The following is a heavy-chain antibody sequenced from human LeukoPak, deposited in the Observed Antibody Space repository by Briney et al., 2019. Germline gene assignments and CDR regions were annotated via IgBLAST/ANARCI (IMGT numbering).Heavy chain of an antibody. J-gene: IGHJ4*02. V-gene: IGHV3-33*01. D-gene: IGHD3-10*01. Sequence: PGGSLRLSCAASGFTFSSYGMHWVRQAPGKGLEWVAVIWYDGSNKYHADSVKGRFTISRDNSKNTLYLQMNSLRAEDTAVYYCAREYYYGSGSPLGYWGQGTLVTVSS. CDR2: IWYDGSNK. CDR1: GFTFSSYG. CDR3: AREYYYGSGSPLGY.